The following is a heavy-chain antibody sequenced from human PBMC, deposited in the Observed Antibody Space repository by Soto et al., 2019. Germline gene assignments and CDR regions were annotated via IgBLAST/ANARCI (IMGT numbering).Heavy chain of an antibody. V-gene: IGHV3-33*01. CDR3: ARDPPDDSSGYYSLDY. J-gene: IGHJ4*02. Sequence: QVQLVESGGVVVQPGRSLRLSCAASGFTFSSYGMHWVRQAPGKGLEWVAVMWSEGGNKYYADSVKGRFTISRDNSKNTLYLQINSLRAEDTAVYYCARDPPDDSSGYYSLDYWGQGTLVTVSS. D-gene: IGHD3-22*01. CDR1: GFTFSSYG. CDR2: MWSEGGNK.